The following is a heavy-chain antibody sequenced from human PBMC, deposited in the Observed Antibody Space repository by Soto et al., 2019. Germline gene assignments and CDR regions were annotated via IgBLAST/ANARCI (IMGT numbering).Heavy chain of an antibody. V-gene: IGHV3-23*01. CDR2: ISGSGGST. CDR3: AKVAVQRYYYYYMDV. D-gene: IGHD6-19*01. CDR1: GFTFSSYA. Sequence: GGSLRLSCAASGFTFSSYAMSWVRQAPGKGLEWVSAISGSGGSTYYVDSVKGRFTISRDNSKNTLYLQMNSLRAEDTAVYYCAKVAVQRYYYYYMDVWGKGTTVTVSS. J-gene: IGHJ6*03.